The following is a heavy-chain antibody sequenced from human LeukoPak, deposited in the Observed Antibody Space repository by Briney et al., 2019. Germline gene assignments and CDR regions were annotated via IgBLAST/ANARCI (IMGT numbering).Heavy chain of an antibody. CDR2: TYSGNT. V-gene: IGHV4-4*09. CDR1: GGPISAYY. J-gene: IGHJ4*02. Sequence: SETLSLTCTVTGGPISAYYWNWIRQSPGKGLEWIGHTYSGNTTYNPSLKSRVTISVGTSKNEFSLKLSSVTAADTAVYYCARRLRTYFDYWGPGNPGTVSS. CDR3: ARRLRTYFDY.